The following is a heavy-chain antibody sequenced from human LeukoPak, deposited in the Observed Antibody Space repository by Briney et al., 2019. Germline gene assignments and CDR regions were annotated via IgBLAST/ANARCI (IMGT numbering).Heavy chain of an antibody. CDR2: ISASGGDT. Sequence: GGSLRLSCAASGFIFGSYGMSWVRQPPGKGLEWVSAISASGGDTYYADSVKGRFTISRDNAKNTLYLQMNSLRAEDTAVYYCARAAYYYGSGSSYYYYYMDVWAKGPRSPSP. CDR1: GFIFGSYG. V-gene: IGHV3-23*01. CDR3: ARAAYYYGSGSSYYYYYMDV. D-gene: IGHD3-10*01. J-gene: IGHJ6*03.